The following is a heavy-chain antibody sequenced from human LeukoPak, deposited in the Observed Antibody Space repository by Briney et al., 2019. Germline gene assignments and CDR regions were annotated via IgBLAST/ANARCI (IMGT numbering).Heavy chain of an antibody. D-gene: IGHD3-3*01. CDR3: ARACFWSGYRFGY. CDR1: GGSISSYY. Sequence: SETLSLTCTVSGGSISSYYWSWIRQPAGKGLEWIGRIYTSGSTDYNPSLKSRVTMSVDKSKNHLSLKLSSVTAADTAVYYCARACFWSGYRFGYWGQGTLVTVSS. J-gene: IGHJ4*02. CDR2: IYTSGST. V-gene: IGHV4-4*07.